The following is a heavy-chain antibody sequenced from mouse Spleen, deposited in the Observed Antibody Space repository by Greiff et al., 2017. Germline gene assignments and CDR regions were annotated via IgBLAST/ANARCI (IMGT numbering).Heavy chain of an antibody. V-gene: IGHV3-6*01. CDR3: AREVSTTGYWYFDV. D-gene: IGHD2-14*01. CDR2: ISYDGSN. CDR1: GYSITSGYY. J-gene: IGHJ1*01. Sequence: ESGPGLVKPSQSLSLTCSVTGYSITSGYYWNWIRQFPGNKLEWMGYISYDGSNNYNPSLKNRISITRDTSKNQFFLKLNSVTTEDTATYYCAREVSTTGYWYFDVWGAGTTVTVSS.